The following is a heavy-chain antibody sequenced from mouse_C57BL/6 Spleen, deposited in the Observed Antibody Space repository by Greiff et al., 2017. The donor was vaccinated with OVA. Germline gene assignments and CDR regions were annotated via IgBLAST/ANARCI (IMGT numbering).Heavy chain of an antibody. J-gene: IGHJ2*01. CDR3: AREFDY. Sequence: VQLQQSGPELVKPGASVKMSCKASGYTFPDYNLHWVTQSHGKILEWIGSINPNNGGTSSNQKFKGKATLTVNKSSSTAYMELRSLTSEDSAVYYCAREFDYWGQGTTLTVSS. CDR1: GYTFPDYN. CDR2: INPNNGGT. V-gene: IGHV1-22*01.